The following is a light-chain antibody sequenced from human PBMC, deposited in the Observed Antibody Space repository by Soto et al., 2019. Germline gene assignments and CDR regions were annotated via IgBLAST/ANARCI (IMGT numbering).Light chain of an antibody. V-gene: IGKV3-15*01. J-gene: IGKJ1*01. Sequence: ETVMTQSPGTLSVSPGERATLSCRASQSVSNNLAWYQQTPGQAPRLLIYDASIRASGIPARFSGSGSATEFTLTISSLQSEDSAIYYCQQYNNWPRSFGQGTKVDIK. CDR3: QQYNNWPRS. CDR2: DAS. CDR1: QSVSNN.